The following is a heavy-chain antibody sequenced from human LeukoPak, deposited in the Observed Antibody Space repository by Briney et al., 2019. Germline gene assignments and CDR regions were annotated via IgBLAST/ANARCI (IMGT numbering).Heavy chain of an antibody. J-gene: IGHJ4*02. V-gene: IGHV1-8*01. CDR3: ARGMAGSLWFGELHAFDY. CDR2: MNPNSGNT. Sequence: ASVKVSCKASGYTFTSYDINWVRQATGQGLEWMGWMNPNSGNTGYAQKFQGRVTMTRNTSISTAYMELSSLRSEDTAVYYCARGMAGSLWFGELHAFDYWGQGTLVTVSS. D-gene: IGHD3-10*01. CDR1: GYTFTSYD.